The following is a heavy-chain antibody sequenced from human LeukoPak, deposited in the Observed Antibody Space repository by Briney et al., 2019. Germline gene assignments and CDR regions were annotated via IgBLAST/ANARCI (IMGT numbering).Heavy chain of an antibody. J-gene: IGHJ3*02. CDR1: GASISGSGYY. V-gene: IGHV4-39*07. CDR3: AREDAEQMDNSFDI. CDR2: IYYTGST. D-gene: IGHD5-24*01. Sequence: KTSETLSLTCAVSGASISGSGYYLGWIRQPPGKGLEWIGNIYYTGSTFYNPSLKSRLTISIDTSKNQFSLKLRSVTAADTAVYYCAREDAEQMDNSFDIWGQGTMVTVSS.